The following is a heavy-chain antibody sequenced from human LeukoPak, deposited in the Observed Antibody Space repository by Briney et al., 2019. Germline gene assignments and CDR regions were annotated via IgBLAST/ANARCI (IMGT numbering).Heavy chain of an antibody. D-gene: IGHD2-2*01. J-gene: IGHJ6*02. CDR2: ISAYNGNT. CDR1: GYTFTSYG. Sequence: ASVKVSCKASGYTFTSYGISWVRQAPGQGLEWMVWISAYNGNTNYAQKLQGRVTMTTDTSTSTAYMELRSLRSDDTAVYYCARAYQLPHYYGMDVWGQGTTVAVSS. CDR3: ARAYQLPHYYGMDV. V-gene: IGHV1-18*01.